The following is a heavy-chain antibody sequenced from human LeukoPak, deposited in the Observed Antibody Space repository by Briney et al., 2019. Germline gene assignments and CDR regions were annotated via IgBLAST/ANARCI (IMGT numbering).Heavy chain of an antibody. V-gene: IGHV4-59*01. CDR1: GGSISSYY. D-gene: IGHD4-11*01. CDR3: ARGNDYSDLGVMDV. CDR2: IYYSGST. J-gene: IGHJ6*03. Sequence: SETLSLTCTVSGGSISSYYWSWIRQPPGKGLEWIGYIYYSGSTNYNPSLKSRVTISVDTSKNQFPLKLSSVTAADTAVYYCARGNDYSDLGVMDVWGKGTTVTVSS.